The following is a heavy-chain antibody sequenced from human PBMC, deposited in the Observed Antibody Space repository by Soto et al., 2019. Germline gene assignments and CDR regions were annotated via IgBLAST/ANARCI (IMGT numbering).Heavy chain of an antibody. CDR1: GFSLSTGGLG. J-gene: IGHJ6*02. CDR2: IYWDDDK. Sequence: QLTLKESGPTLVKPTQSLTLPCTFSGFSLSTGGLGVGWIRQPPGKALAWLALIYWDDDKRYSPSLKSRLTFTKDTSKNQVVLTMTNMDPVDTATYYCAHSRCGGDCLRSYSSHYYYGMDVWGQGTTVTVSS. CDR3: AHSRCGGDCLRSYSSHYYYGMDV. D-gene: IGHD2-21*02. V-gene: IGHV2-5*02.